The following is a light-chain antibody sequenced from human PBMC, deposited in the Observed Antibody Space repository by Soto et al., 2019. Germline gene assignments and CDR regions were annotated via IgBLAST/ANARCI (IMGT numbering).Light chain of an antibody. Sequence: SYVLTQPPSVSVAPGKTARFSCGGNDIGSQSVHWYQQKFGQAPVLLIFYDRERPSGIPDRFSGSNSGNTATLTISRVEAGDEADYYCQVWDSSSDHRVFGGGTKLTVL. CDR3: QVWDSSSDHRV. CDR1: DIGSQS. CDR2: YDR. J-gene: IGLJ3*02. V-gene: IGLV3-21*04.